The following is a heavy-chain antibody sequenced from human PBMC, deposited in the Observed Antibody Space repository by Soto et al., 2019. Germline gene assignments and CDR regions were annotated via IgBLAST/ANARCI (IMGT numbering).Heavy chain of an antibody. V-gene: IGHV3-7*01. CDR2: TNEDGREK. CDR3: ARDRGALGP. CDR1: GFTFTGYW. Sequence: EVQLVESGGGLVQPGGSLRLSCAASGFTFTGYWMSWVRQAPGKGLEWVANTNEDGREKFYVDSVKGRFTIPRDNAKNSLYLQMNSLRAEDTAVYYCARDRGALGPWGQGTLVTVSS. D-gene: IGHD3-16*01. J-gene: IGHJ5*02.